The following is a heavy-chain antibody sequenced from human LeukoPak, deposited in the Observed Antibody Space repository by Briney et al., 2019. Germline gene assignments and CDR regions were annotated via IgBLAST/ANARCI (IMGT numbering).Heavy chain of an antibody. V-gene: IGHV3-48*03. D-gene: IGHD3-3*01. CDR1: GFTFSSYE. J-gene: IGHJ6*02. CDR3: ARRTTTYYDFWSGPMDV. Sequence: QPGGSLRLSCAASGFTFSSYEMNWVRQAPGKGQEWVSYISSSGNTIYYADSVKGRFTISRDNAKNSLYLQMNSLRAEDTAVYYCARRTTTYYDFWSGPMDVWGQGTTVTVSS. CDR2: ISSSGNTI.